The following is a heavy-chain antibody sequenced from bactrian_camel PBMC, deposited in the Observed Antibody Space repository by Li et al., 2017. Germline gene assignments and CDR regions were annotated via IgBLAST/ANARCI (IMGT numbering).Heavy chain of an antibody. CDR1: GATDGVTC. CDR2: ILSDGRT. J-gene: IGHJ4*01. V-gene: IGHV3S55*01. D-gene: IGHD4*01. Sequence: QVQLVESGGGSVQAGGSLRLSCAASGATDGVTCTGWFRQAPGKEREGVAIILSDGRTDYADSVKGRFTISKDTAKNILDLQMNSLKPEDTAMYYCATRGSLPCALVSSFRDWGRGTQVTVS. CDR3: ATRGSLPCALVSSFRD.